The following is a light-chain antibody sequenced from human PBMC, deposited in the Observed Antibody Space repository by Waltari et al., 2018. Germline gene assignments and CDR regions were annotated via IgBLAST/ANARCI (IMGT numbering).Light chain of an antibody. V-gene: IGKV3-15*01. Sequence: PGERATLSCRTSQSIGSSLAWCQQRPGQAPRLLIYRASTRATGIPDRFSGSGSETEFTLTISSLQSEDIAVYYCQQYNNWPPGTFGQGTKVEI. CDR2: RAS. CDR3: QQYNNWPPGT. J-gene: IGKJ1*01. CDR1: QSIGSS.